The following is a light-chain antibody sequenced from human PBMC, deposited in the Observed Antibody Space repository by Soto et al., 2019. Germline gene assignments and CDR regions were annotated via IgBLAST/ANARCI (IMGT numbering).Light chain of an antibody. V-gene: IGLV2-14*01. J-gene: IGLJ1*01. CDR2: EVS. CDR1: NSDVGIYDF. Sequence: QSALTQPASVSGTPGQSITISRTGSNSDVGIYDFVSWYQHHPGRAPKLIVSEVSHRPSGVSNRFSGSKSGNTASLTISGLQSEDEADYYCISYTSDDVRYVFGTGTRSPS. CDR3: ISYTSDDVRYV.